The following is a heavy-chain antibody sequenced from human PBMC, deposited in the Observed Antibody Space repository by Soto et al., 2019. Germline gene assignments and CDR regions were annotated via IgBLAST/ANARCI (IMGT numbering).Heavy chain of an antibody. D-gene: IGHD5-12*01. CDR1: GFTFSSYW. CDR3: ARAPTSISGYDPRPIDY. J-gene: IGHJ4*02. Sequence: EVQLVESVGGLVQPGGSLRLSCAASGFTFSSYWMHWVRQAPGKGLVWVSRIKSDGSSTSYADSVKGRFTISRDNAKNTLNMKMNSLRAEDTAVYYGARAPTSISGYDPRPIDYWGQGTVVTVSS. V-gene: IGHV3-74*01. CDR2: IKSDGSST.